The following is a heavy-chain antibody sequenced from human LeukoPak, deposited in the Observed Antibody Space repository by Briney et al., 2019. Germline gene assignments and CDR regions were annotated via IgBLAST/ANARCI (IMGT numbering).Heavy chain of an antibody. D-gene: IGHD3-9*01. CDR2: FDPEDGET. CDR1: GYTFTSYY. J-gene: IGHJ4*02. CDR3: ATAHYDILTGYYSSPFDY. Sequence: ASVKVSCKASGYTFTSYYMHWVRQAPGQGLEWMGGFDPEDGETIYAQKFQGRVTMTEDTSTDTAYMELSSLRSEDTAVYYCATAHYDILTGYYSSPFDYWGQGTLVTVSS. V-gene: IGHV1-24*01.